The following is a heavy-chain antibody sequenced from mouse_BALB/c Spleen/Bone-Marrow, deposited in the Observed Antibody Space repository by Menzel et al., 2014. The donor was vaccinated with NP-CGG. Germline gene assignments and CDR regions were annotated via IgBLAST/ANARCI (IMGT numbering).Heavy chain of an antibody. J-gene: IGHJ2*01. Sequence: EVKLMESGGGLVQPGGSLKLSCAASGFTFSSYGMSWVRQTPDKRLELVASINSNGGSTYYPDSLKGRFTISRDNAMNTLSLQMSSLKSEDTAMYYCARGNYGNYVDYFDYWGQGTTLTVSS. D-gene: IGHD2-1*01. V-gene: IGHV5-6-3*01. CDR2: INSNGGST. CDR3: ARGNYGNYVDYFDY. CDR1: GFTFSSYG.